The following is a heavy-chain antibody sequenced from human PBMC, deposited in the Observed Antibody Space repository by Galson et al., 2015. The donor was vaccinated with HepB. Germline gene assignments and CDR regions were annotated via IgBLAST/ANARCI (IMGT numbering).Heavy chain of an antibody. Sequence: SVKVSCKVSGYTLTALSIHWVRQAPGKGLEWMGGFDPKDGRTVYAQKFQGTVTMTEDTSTDTAYMELSSLRSEDTAVYYCATRLRGGSFPPYYFDYWGQGTLVTVSS. CDR1: GYTLTALS. D-gene: IGHD1-26*01. J-gene: IGHJ4*02. CDR3: ATRLRGGSFPPYYFDY. CDR2: FDPKDGRT. V-gene: IGHV1-24*01.